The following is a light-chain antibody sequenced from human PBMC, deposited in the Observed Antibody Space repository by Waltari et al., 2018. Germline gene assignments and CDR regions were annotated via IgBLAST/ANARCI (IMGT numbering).Light chain of an antibody. CDR3: QQHYTTPWS. V-gene: IGKV4-1*01. CDR2: CAS. CDR1: QTVLYSANNKNY. J-gene: IGKJ1*01. Sequence: DIVMTQSPDSLAVSLGERATINCKSSQTVLYSANNKNYLTWYQHKPGQPPKLLISCASIRESGVPDRVTGSGSGTDFTLTISSLQAEDVAVYYCQQHYTTPWSFGQGTKVEIK.